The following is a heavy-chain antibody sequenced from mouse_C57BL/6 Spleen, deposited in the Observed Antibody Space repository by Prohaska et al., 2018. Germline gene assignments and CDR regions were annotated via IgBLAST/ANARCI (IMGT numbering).Heavy chain of an antibody. Sequence: ASGYEFSSYWMNWVKQRPGKGLEWIGQIYPGDGDTNYNGKFKGKATLTADKSSSTAYMQLSSLTSEDSAVYFCARPYYSNYEAMDYWGKGTSVT. V-gene: IGHV1-80*01. CDR3: ARPYYSNYEAMDY. J-gene: IGHJ4*01. CDR1: GYEFSSYW. CDR2: IYPGDGDT. D-gene: IGHD2-5*01.